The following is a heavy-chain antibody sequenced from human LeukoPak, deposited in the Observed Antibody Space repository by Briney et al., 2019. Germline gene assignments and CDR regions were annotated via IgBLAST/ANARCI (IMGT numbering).Heavy chain of an antibody. Sequence: PSETLSLTCTVSGASISSNNYYWGGIRQPPGKGLEWIGSIYYSASTYYNPSLKSRVTISVDTSKNQFSLKLSSVTAADTAMYYCARYCGSTSCHGSFDYWGQGTLVTVSS. CDR3: ARYCGSTSCHGSFDY. D-gene: IGHD2-2*01. CDR1: GASISSNNYY. CDR2: IYYSAST. V-gene: IGHV4-39*01. J-gene: IGHJ4*02.